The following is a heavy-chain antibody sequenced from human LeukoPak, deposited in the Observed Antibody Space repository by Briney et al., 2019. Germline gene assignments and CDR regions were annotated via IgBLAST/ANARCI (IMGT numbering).Heavy chain of an antibody. J-gene: IGHJ4*02. CDR1: GFTFSSYA. CDR3: AREFLASTTDY. D-gene: IGHD1-1*01. Sequence: GGSLRLSCAASGFTFSSYAMSWVRQAPGKGLEWVSSISSSSSYIYYADSVKGRFTISRDNAKNSLYLQMNSLRAEDTAVYYCAREFLASTTDYWGQGTLVTVSS. V-gene: IGHV3-21*01. CDR2: ISSSSSYI.